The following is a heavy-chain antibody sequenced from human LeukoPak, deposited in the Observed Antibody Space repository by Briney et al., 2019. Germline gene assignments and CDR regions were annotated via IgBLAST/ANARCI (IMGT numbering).Heavy chain of an antibody. Sequence: PGGSLRLSCAASGFTFSNYAMSWVRQAPGKGLEWVSAISGSGGNTYYADSVKGRFTISRDNAQTSLYLHMNSLRAEDTAVYYCARASNPWLQLSWGQGTLVTVSS. CDR2: ISGSGGNT. D-gene: IGHD5-24*01. V-gene: IGHV3-23*01. CDR1: GFTFSNYA. CDR3: ARASNPWLQLS. J-gene: IGHJ4*02.